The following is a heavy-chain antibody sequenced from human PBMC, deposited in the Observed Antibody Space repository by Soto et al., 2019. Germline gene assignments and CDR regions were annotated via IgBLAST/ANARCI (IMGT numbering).Heavy chain of an antibody. Sequence: SETLSLTCTVSGGSISSSSYYWGWIRQPPGKGLEWIGSIYYSGSTYYNPSLKSRVTISVDTSKNQFSLKLSSVTAADTAVYYCARHPRNSGDYWGQGTLVTVSS. CDR1: GGSISSSSYY. V-gene: IGHV4-39*01. CDR2: IYYSGST. CDR3: ARHPRNSGDY. D-gene: IGHD4-4*01. J-gene: IGHJ4*02.